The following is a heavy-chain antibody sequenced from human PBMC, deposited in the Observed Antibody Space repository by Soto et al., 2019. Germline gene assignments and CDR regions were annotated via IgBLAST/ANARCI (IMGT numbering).Heavy chain of an antibody. D-gene: IGHD3-3*01. J-gene: IGHJ6*03. Sequence: GASVKVSCKASGYTFTSYDINCVRQATGQGLEWMGWMNPNSGNTGYAQKFQGRVTMTRNTSISTAYMELSSLRSEDTAVYYCARAASTYYDFWSGYSAWGGHYYYYYMDVWGKGTTVTVS. V-gene: IGHV1-8*01. CDR1: GYTFTSYD. CDR3: ARAASTYYDFWSGYSAWGGHYYYYYMDV. CDR2: MNPNSGNT.